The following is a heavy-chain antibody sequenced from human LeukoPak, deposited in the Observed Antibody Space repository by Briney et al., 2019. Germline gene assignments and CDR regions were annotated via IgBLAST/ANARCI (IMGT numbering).Heavy chain of an antibody. J-gene: IGHJ6*03. CDR3: AKNGDRGAYCTGGTCYPYFYYYMDV. V-gene: IGHV3-23*01. Sequence: GGSPRLSCAASGFTFSSYAMSWVRQAPGKGLEWVSAISGSGGSTYYADSVKGRFTISRDNSKNTLYLQMNSLRAEDTAVYYCAKNGDRGAYCTGGTCYPYFYYYMDVWGKGTTVTI. CDR1: GFTFSSYA. CDR2: ISGSGGST. D-gene: IGHD2-15*01.